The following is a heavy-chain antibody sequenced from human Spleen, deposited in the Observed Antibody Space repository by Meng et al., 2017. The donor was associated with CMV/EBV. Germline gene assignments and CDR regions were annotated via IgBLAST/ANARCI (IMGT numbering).Heavy chain of an antibody. J-gene: IGHJ5*02. Sequence: CEASGFTVSINYMTWVRQAPGKGLEWVSLIYSDGTTYYADSVKGRFTISRDNSNNMLYLQMNSLRAEDTAMYRCARAPFGTRWWFDPWGQGTLVTVSS. V-gene: IGHV3-66*02. CDR2: IYSDGTT. CDR1: GFTVSINY. CDR3: ARAPFGTRWWFDP. D-gene: IGHD1-14*01.